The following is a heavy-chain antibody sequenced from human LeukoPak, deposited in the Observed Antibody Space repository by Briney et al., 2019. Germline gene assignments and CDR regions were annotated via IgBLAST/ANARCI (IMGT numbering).Heavy chain of an antibody. Sequence: ASVKVSCKASGYTFTSYAINWVRQAPGQGLEWMGWMNPNSGNTGYAQKFQGRVTMTRNTSISTAYMELSSLRSEDTAVYYCARAPIVVVPAVIWFDPWGQGTLVTVSS. CDR1: GYTFTSYA. J-gene: IGHJ5*02. D-gene: IGHD2-2*01. V-gene: IGHV1-8*01. CDR3: ARAPIVVVPAVIWFDP. CDR2: MNPNSGNT.